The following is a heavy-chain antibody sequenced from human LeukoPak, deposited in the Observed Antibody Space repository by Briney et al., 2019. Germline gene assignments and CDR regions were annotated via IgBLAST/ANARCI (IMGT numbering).Heavy chain of an antibody. CDR1: GYSISSGYY. CDR3: AIWFGELLGDFDY. Sequence: PSETLSLTCTVSGYSISSGYYWGWIRQPPGKGLEWIGSIYHSGSTYYNPSLKSRVTISVDTSKNQFSLKLSSVTAADTAVYYCAIWFGELLGDFDYWGQGTLVTVSS. CDR2: IYHSGST. J-gene: IGHJ4*02. V-gene: IGHV4-38-2*02. D-gene: IGHD3-10*01.